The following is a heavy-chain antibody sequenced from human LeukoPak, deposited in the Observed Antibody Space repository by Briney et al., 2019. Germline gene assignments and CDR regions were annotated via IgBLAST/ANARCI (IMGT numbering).Heavy chain of an antibody. CDR2: IYPGDSDT. Sequence: GESLKISCQGSGYDFATYWIGWVRQMPGKGLEWMGKIYPGDSDTKYSPSFQGQVTISADKYLGSAYLQWSSLKSSDTAMYYCAREGLLRGYYSGMDVWGQGTTVTVSS. D-gene: IGHD2-21*02. CDR1: GYDFATYW. V-gene: IGHV5-51*01. CDR3: AREGLLRGYYSGMDV. J-gene: IGHJ6*02.